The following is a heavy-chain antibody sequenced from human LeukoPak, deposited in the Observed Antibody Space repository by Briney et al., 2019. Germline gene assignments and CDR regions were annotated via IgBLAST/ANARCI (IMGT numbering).Heavy chain of an antibody. J-gene: IGHJ4*02. Sequence: GGSLRLSCAASGFTFSSYGMNWVRQAPGKGLEWVSAVSSGGGGTYYADSVKGRFTISRDNSKNTLFLQMNNLRAEDTAVYYCARAGWYGNNGGFDYWGQGTLVTVSS. D-gene: IGHD3-10*01. CDR2: VSSGGGGT. V-gene: IGHV3-23*01. CDR1: GFTFSSYG. CDR3: ARAGWYGNNGGFDY.